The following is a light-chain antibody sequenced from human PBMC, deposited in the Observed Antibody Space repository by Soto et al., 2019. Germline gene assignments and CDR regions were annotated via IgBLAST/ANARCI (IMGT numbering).Light chain of an antibody. CDR1: QGISSY. J-gene: IGKJ4*01. V-gene: IGKV1-9*01. Sequence: IQLTQYPSSLSASVGDRVTITCRASQGISSYLGWYQQKPGKAPNLLIYDASTLHSGVPSRFSGGGSGTDFTLTISSLQPEDFATDYYQQVNVYPSTFGGGTKVEIK. CDR2: DAS. CDR3: QQVNVYPST.